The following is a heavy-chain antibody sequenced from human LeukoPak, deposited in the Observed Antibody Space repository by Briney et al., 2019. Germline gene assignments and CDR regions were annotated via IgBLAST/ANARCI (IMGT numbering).Heavy chain of an antibody. J-gene: IGHJ4*02. V-gene: IGHV3-23*01. CDR1: GFTFSSYA. CDR3: AQRDPYRSRGLDY. CDR2: ISGSGGST. Sequence: GGSLRLSCAASGFTFSSYAMSWVRQAPGKGLEWLSAISGSGGSTYYADSVKGRFTISRDNSKNTLYLQMNSLRAEDTAVYYCAQRDPYRSRGLDYWGQGTLVTVSS. D-gene: IGHD6-13*01.